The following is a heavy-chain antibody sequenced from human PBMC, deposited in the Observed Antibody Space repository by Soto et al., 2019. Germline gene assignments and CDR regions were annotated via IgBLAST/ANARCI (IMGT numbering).Heavy chain of an antibody. CDR1: GFTFSSYW. J-gene: IGHJ4*02. Sequence: GSLRLSCAASGFTFSSYWMSWVRQAPGKGLEWVANIKQDGSEKYYVDSVKGRFTISRDNAKNSLYLQMNSLRAEDTAVYYCARTGLLWFGEFPYYFAYWGQGTLVTVPS. V-gene: IGHV3-7*03. D-gene: IGHD3-10*01. CDR2: IKQDGSEK. CDR3: ARTGLLWFGEFPYYFAY.